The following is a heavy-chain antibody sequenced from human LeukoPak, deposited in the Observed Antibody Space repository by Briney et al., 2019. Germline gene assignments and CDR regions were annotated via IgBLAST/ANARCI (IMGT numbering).Heavy chain of an antibody. D-gene: IGHD3-10*01. Sequence: WGSLRLSCAASGFTFSSYSMNWVRQAPGKGLEWVSYISSSSSTIYYADSVKGRFTISRDNAKNSLYLQMNSLRAEDTAVYYCARDYGSGRRDYYGMDVWGQGTTVTVSS. CDR2: ISSSSSTI. CDR3: ARDYGSGRRDYYGMDV. J-gene: IGHJ6*02. V-gene: IGHV3-48*04. CDR1: GFTFSSYS.